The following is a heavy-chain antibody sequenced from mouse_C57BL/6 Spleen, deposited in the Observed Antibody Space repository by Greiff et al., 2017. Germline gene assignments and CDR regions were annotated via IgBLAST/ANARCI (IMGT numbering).Heavy chain of an antibody. CDR1: GYTFTSYW. CDR2: IHPNSGST. CDR3: ARDGLLNYAMDD. V-gene: IGHV1-64*01. D-gene: IGHD2-3*01. J-gene: IGHJ4*01. Sequence: QVQLQQPGAELVKPGASVKLSCKASGYTFTSYWMPWVKQRPGQGLEWIGMIHPNSGSTNYNEKFKSKATLTVDKSSSTAYMQLSSLTSEDSAVYYCARDGLLNYAMDDWGQGTSVTVSS.